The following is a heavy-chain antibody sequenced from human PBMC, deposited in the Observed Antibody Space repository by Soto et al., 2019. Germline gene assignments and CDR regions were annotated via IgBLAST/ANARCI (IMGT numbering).Heavy chain of an antibody. J-gene: IGHJ4*02. D-gene: IGHD5-12*01. CDR1: GGSVSTGSYY. V-gene: IGHV4-61*01. Sequence: PSETLSLTCTVSGGSVSTGSYYWSWIRQPPGKGLEWIGYTSYSGRTDYNPSLKSRVTISVDTSKNQFSLELNSLTAADTAVYYCARWSWITPQHDVWGQGALVTVSS. CDR3: ARWSWITPQHDV. CDR2: TSYSGRT.